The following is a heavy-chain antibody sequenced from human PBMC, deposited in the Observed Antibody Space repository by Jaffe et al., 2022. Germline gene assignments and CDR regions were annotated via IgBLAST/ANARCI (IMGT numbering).Heavy chain of an antibody. CDR3: ARDGHAVAMTEVY. Sequence: QVQLVQSGAEVKKPGSSVKVSCKASGGTFSSYTISWVRQAPGQGLEWMGRIIPILGIANYAQKFQGRVTITADKSTSTAYMELSSLRSEDTAVYYCARDGHAVAMTEVYWGQGTLVTVSS. J-gene: IGHJ4*02. D-gene: IGHD2-2*01. V-gene: IGHV1-69*08. CDR2: IIPILGIA. CDR1: GGTFSSYT.